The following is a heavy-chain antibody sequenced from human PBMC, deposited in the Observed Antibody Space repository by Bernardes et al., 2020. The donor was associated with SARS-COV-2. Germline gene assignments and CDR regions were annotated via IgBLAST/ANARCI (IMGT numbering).Heavy chain of an antibody. CDR1: GYTFTSYP. CDR2: ITTANGNT. V-gene: IGHV1-3*04. Sequence: ASVKVSCKASGYTFTSYPMHWVRQAPGQRLEWMGWITTANGNTKYSQKFRGRVTFTRDTSASTAYMEVSSLISEDTAVYYCARVQVHYDSGNPTAYFDYWGQGTLVTVSS. J-gene: IGHJ4*02. D-gene: IGHD3-10*01. CDR3: ARVQVHYDSGNPTAYFDY.